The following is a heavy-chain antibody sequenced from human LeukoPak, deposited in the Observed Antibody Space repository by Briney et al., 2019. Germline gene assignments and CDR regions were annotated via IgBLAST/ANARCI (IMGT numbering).Heavy chain of an antibody. Sequence: GGSLRPSCAASGFTFSSYGMHWVRQAPGKGLEWVAVLWYDGSNKYYADSVKGRFTVSRDNSKNTLYLQMNSLRAEDTAVYYCAKVRWQLVDYWGQGTLVTVSS. CDR1: GFTFSSYG. D-gene: IGHD6-6*01. CDR2: LWYDGSNK. V-gene: IGHV3-33*06. J-gene: IGHJ4*02. CDR3: AKVRWQLVDY.